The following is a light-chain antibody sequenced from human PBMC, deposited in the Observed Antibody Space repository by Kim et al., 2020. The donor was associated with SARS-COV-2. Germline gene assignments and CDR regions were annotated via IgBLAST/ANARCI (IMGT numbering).Light chain of an antibody. CDR1: SLRKYY. J-gene: IGLJ2*01. Sequence: SSELTQDPAVSVALGQTVRLTCQGDSLRKYYASWYQQKPGQAPVLLISGKNNRPLGIPDRFSGSSSGNTASLTIAGAQAEDEADYYCNSRDTSNFVIFGGGTKLTVL. CDR2: GKN. CDR3: NSRDTSNFVI. V-gene: IGLV3-19*01.